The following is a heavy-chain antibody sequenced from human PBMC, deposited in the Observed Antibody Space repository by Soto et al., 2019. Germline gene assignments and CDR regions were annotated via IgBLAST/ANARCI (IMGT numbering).Heavy chain of an antibody. CDR2: VSSGSHTR. V-gene: IGHV3-48*01. CDR1: GFTFSNFD. J-gene: IGHJ6*02. D-gene: IGHD3-10*01. Sequence: GGSLRLSCTASGFTFSNFDMNWVRRAPGQGLEWLSYVSSGSHTRYYADSVRGRFTISRDDAKKSIYLQLNGLRPEDTALYYCTRDDANMARDSGMDVWGQGTTVTVSS. CDR3: TRDDANMARDSGMDV.